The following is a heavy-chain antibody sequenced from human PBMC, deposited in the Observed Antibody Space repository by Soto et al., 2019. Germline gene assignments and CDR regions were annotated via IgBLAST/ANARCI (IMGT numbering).Heavy chain of an antibody. CDR3: TTNPVGYRYFDY. CDR2: ISVSSTYA. CDR1: GFTFSDYY. Sequence: GGSLRLSCAASGFTFSDYYIRWIRQAPGKGLECAAYISVSSTYANYADSVEGRFTISRDNAENSLFLQMNSLRPEDIAVYYCTTNPVGYRYFDYWAQGTLVTVSS. J-gene: IGHJ4*02. D-gene: IGHD5-18*01. V-gene: IGHV3-11*03.